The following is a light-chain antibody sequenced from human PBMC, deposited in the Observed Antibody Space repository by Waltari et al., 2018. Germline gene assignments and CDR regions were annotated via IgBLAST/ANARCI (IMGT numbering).Light chain of an antibody. V-gene: IGLV2-14*03. CDR1: NSDVGGFNY. Sequence: QSALTQPASVSGSPGQSITISCTGTNSDVGGFNYVSSYQQYPGKAPKLIIYDVTSRPSRVSTRFSGSKSGNPASLIISGLQAEDEADYYCSSYRGGITWVFGGGTKLTVL. CDR2: DVT. CDR3: SSYRGGITWV. J-gene: IGLJ3*02.